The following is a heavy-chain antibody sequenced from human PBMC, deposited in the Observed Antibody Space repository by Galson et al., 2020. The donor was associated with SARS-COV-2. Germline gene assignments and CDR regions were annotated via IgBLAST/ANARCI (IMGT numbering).Heavy chain of an antibody. CDR2: IYSEGSST. CDR1: GFTFSNHW. CDR3: ARGDMGNDYFDY. D-gene: IGHD7-27*01. J-gene: IGHJ4*02. V-gene: IGHV3-74*01. Sequence: GGSLRLSCAVSGFTFSNHWMHWVRQAPGKGLVWVSRIYSEGSSTSYADSVKGRFTISGDNAKNTLYLQMNSLRAEDTAVHYCARGDMGNDYFDYWGQGTLVTVSS.